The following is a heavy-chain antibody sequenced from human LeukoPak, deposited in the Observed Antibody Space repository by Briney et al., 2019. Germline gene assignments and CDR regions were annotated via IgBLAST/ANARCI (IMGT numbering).Heavy chain of an antibody. CDR1: GFTFSSYS. V-gene: IGHV3-21*01. Sequence: GGSLRLSCAASGFTFSSYSMNWVRQAPGKGLEWVSSISSSSSYIYYADSVKGRFTISRDNAKNSLYLQMNSLRAEDTAVYYCARESSGWFPFGYWGQGTLVTVSS. J-gene: IGHJ4*02. CDR3: ARESSGWFPFGY. D-gene: IGHD6-19*01. CDR2: ISSSSSYI.